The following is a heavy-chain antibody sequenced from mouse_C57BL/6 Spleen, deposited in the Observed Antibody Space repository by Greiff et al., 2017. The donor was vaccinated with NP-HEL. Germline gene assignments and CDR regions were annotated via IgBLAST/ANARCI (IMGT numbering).Heavy chain of an antibody. CDR2: ISSGGSYT. D-gene: IGHD1-1*01. J-gene: IGHJ2*01. CDR3: ARHNTGFDY. CDR1: GFTFSSYG. V-gene: IGHV5-6*01. Sequence: EVMLVESGGDLVKPGGSLKLSCAASGFTFSSYGLSWVRQTPDKRLEWVATISSGGSYTYYPDSVKGRFTISRDNAKNTLYLQMSSLKSEDTAMYYCARHNTGFDYWGQGTTLTVSS.